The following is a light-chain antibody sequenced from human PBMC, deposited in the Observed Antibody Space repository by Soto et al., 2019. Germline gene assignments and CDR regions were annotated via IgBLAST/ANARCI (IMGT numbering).Light chain of an antibody. CDR2: EAS. J-gene: IGKJ4*01. CDR1: QDISNY. CDR3: QQFDEPNLT. Sequence: DIQMTQSPSSLSASVGDRVIITCQASQDISNYLNWFQQKPGKAPNLLIYEASTLEEGVPSRFSGSGSGTHFTLTISSLQPEDVVTYFCQQFDEPNLTFGGGTKVEIK. V-gene: IGKV1-33*01.